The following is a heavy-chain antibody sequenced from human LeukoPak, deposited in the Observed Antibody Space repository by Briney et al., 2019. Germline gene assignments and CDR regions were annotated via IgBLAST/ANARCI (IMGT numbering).Heavy chain of an antibody. CDR3: AREPQWAAAAGGDYYYGMDV. CDR2: IYYSGST. D-gene: IGHD6-13*01. CDR1: GGSISSGDYY. Sequence: SETLSLTCTVSGGSISSGDYYWSWIRQPPGKGLEWIGYIYYSGSTYYNPSLKSRVTISVDTSKNQFSLKLSSVTAADTAVYYCAREPQWAAAAGGDYYYGMDVWGQGTTVTVSS. V-gene: IGHV4-30-4*01. J-gene: IGHJ6*02.